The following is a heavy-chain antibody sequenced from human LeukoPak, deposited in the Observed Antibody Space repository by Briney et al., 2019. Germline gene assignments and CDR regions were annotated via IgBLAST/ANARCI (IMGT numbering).Heavy chain of an antibody. V-gene: IGHV3-30*03. CDR1: GFTFSSYG. D-gene: IGHD3-9*01. Sequence: PGRSLRLSCAASGFTFSSYGMHWVRQAPGKGLEWVAVISYDGSNKYYADSVKGRLTISRDNSKNTLYLQMNSLRAEDTAVYYCATTVDWRGDYWGQGTLVTVSS. CDR3: ATTVDWRGDY. CDR2: ISYDGSNK. J-gene: IGHJ4*02.